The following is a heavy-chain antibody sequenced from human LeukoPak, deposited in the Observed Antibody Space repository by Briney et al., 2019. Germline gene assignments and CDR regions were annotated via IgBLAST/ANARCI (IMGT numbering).Heavy chain of an antibody. D-gene: IGHD3-10*01. V-gene: IGHV3-30*18. J-gene: IGHJ6*02. CDR1: GFTFSSYG. Sequence: PGGSLRLSCAASGFTFSSYGMHWVRQAPGKGLEWVAVISYDGSNKYYADSVKGRFTISRDNSKNTLYLQMNSLRAEDTAVYYCAKDRSGLLWFGTDYGMDVWGQGTTVTVSS. CDR2: ISYDGSNK. CDR3: AKDRSGLLWFGTDYGMDV.